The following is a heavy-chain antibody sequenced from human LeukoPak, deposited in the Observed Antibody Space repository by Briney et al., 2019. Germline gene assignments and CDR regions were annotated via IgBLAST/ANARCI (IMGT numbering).Heavy chain of an antibody. J-gene: IGHJ4*02. V-gene: IGHV4-39*07. CDR3: ARTAIQLWLRLN. D-gene: IGHD5-18*01. Sequence: SETLSLTCTVSGGSISNSSSYWGWIRQPPGKGLEWIGSIYYSGSTYYNPSLKSRVTISVDTSKNQFSLKLSSVTAADMAVYYCARTAIQLWLRLNWGQGTLVTVSS. CDR1: GGSISNSSSY. CDR2: IYYSGST.